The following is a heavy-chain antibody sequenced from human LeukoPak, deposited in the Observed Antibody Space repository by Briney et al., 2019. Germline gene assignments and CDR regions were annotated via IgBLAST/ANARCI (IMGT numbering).Heavy chain of an antibody. V-gene: IGHV3-53*01. CDR1: GFTVSSNY. CDR2: IYSGGST. CDR3: ARELILVRGVIGGVFDP. Sequence: GGSLRLSCAASGFTVSSNYMSWVRQAPGKGLEWVSVIYSGGSTYYADSVKGRFTISRDNSKNTLYLQMNSLRAEDTAVYYCARELILVRGVIGGVFDPWGQGTLVTVSS. D-gene: IGHD3-10*01. J-gene: IGHJ5*02.